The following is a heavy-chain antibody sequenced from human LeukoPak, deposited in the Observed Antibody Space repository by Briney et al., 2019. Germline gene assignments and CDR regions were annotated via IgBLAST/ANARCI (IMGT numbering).Heavy chain of an antibody. CDR2: IKQDGSEK. CDR3: ARAYYDSSGAFDI. CDR1: GFTFSSYW. Sequence: GGSLRLSCAASGFTFSSYWMSWVRQAPGNGLEWVANIKQDGSEKYYVDSVKGRFTISRDNAKNSLYLQMNSLRAEDTAVYYCARAYYDSSGAFDIWGQGTMVTVSS. D-gene: IGHD3-22*01. V-gene: IGHV3-7*01. J-gene: IGHJ3*02.